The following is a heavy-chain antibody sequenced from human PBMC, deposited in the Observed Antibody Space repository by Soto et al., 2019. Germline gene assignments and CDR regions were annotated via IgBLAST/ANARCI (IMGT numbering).Heavy chain of an antibody. V-gene: IGHV1-2*02. CDR3: ARSHCTDGICHTEVIPS. Sequence: QVELVQSGTEVKKPGASVKVSCEASSFTFIDFYIHWLRQAPGQGLEWMGWINAKNGGTRYAEKFQDRVTLTRDRSVRTAYLELQRLRSDDTAVYYCARSHCTDGICHTEVIPSWGQGTLVTVS. D-gene: IGHD2-8*01. CDR1: SFTFIDFY. CDR2: INAKNGGT. J-gene: IGHJ4*02.